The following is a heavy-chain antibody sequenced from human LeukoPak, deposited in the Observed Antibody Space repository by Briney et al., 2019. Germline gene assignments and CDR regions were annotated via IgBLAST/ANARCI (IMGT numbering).Heavy chain of an antibody. Sequence: GGSLRLSCVDSGFTFSSYSMNWVRQAPGKGLEWVSSISSSSSYTNYADSVRGRFTISRENAKNSLYLQMNSLRAEDTAVYYCAKGITRTRYYDFWSGYYEDYWGQGTLVTVSS. CDR3: AKGITRTRYYDFWSGYYEDY. V-gene: IGHV3-21*04. CDR2: ISSSSSYT. D-gene: IGHD3-3*01. J-gene: IGHJ4*02. CDR1: GFTFSSYS.